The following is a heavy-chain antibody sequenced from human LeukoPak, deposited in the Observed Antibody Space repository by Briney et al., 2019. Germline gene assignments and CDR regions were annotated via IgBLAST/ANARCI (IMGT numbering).Heavy chain of an antibody. Sequence: PSETLSLTCAVYGGSFSGYYWSWIRQPPGKGLEWIGEINHSGSTNYNPSLKSRVTISVDTSKNQFTLKLSSVTAADTAVYYCARQGDGSSWGSDYWGQGTLVTVSS. V-gene: IGHV4-34*01. CDR3: ARQGDGSSWGSDY. CDR1: GGSFSGYY. J-gene: IGHJ4*02. CDR2: INHSGST. D-gene: IGHD6-13*01.